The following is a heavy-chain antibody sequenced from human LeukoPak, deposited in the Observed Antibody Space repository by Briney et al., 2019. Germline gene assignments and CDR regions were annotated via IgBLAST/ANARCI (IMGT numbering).Heavy chain of an antibody. V-gene: IGHV3-53*01. D-gene: IGHD2-2*01. Sequence: GGSLRLSCAASGLTVTSNYMSWVRQAPGKGLEWVSIIYSDGTTYYRDSVKGRFTISRDNSKNTLHLQMNSLRAEDTAVYYCARWYCSSNGCYYDYWGQGTLVTVSS. CDR1: GLTVTSNY. CDR2: IYSDGTT. CDR3: ARWYCSSNGCYYDY. J-gene: IGHJ4*02.